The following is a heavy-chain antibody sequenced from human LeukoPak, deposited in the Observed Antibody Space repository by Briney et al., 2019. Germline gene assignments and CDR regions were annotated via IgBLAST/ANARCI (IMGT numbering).Heavy chain of an antibody. CDR2: ISSSSSYI. Sequence: GGSLRLSCAGSGFTFSSYGMTWVRQAPGKGLEWVSSISSSSSYIYYADSVKGRFTISRDNAKNSLYLQMNSLRAEDTAVYYCAREKSSCIDYWGQGTLVTVSS. V-gene: IGHV3-21*01. J-gene: IGHJ4*02. CDR1: GFTFSSYG. CDR3: AREKSSCIDY. D-gene: IGHD6-13*01.